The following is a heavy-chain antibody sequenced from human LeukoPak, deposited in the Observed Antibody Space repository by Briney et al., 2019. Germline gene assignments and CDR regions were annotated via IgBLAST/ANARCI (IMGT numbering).Heavy chain of an antibody. CDR3: AREQYGSDDALDI. CDR2: IWYDGSNK. J-gene: IGHJ3*02. Sequence: GGSLRLSCAASGFTFSDYGMHWVRQAPGKGLEWVAVIWYDGSNKYYADSVKGRFTVSRDNSKNTLDLQMSSLRAEDTAVYYCAREQYGSDDALDIWGQGTLVTVS. D-gene: IGHD3-10*01. CDR1: GFTFSDYG. V-gene: IGHV3-33*01.